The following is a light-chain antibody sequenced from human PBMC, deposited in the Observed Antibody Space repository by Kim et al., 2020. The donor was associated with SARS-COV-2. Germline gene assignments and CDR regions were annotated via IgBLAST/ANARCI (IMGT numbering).Light chain of an antibody. CDR1: SSDVGAYNR. V-gene: IGLV2-18*02. CDR2: EVA. J-gene: IGLJ1*01. CDR3: SSHTGNSYV. Sequence: QSALTQPPSVSGSPGQSVTISCTGTSSDVGAYNRVSWYRQAPGTAPRLVIYEVANRPSGVPDHFSGSKSGNTASLTISGLQAEDEADYFCSSHTGNSYVFGTGTKVTVL.